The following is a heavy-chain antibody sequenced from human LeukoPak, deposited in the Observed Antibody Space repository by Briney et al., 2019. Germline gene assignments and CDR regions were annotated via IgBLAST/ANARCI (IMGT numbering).Heavy chain of an antibody. CDR1: GFTFRSYW. CDR3: VKDNPLDY. J-gene: IGHJ4*02. Sequence: GGSLRLSCEASGFTFRSYWMHWVRQPPGKGLVWVSRINGDGSSTSYADSVKGRFTISRDNSKNTLYLYVNSLRPDDSAVYYCVKDNPLDYWGQGTLVIVSS. CDR2: INGDGSST. V-gene: IGHV3-74*01.